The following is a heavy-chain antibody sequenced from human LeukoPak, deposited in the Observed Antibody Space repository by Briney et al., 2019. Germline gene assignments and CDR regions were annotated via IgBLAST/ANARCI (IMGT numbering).Heavy chain of an antibody. V-gene: IGHV3-23*01. CDR1: GFTLSSYA. CDR2: ISGSGGST. D-gene: IGHD3-3*01. Sequence: GGSLRLSCAASGFTLSSYAMSWVRQAPGKGLEWVSAISGSGGSTYYADSVKGRFTISRDNSKNTLYLQMNSLRAEDTAVYYCAKVTYDFWSGYYGAFDIWGQGTMVTVSS. J-gene: IGHJ3*02. CDR3: AKVTYDFWSGYYGAFDI.